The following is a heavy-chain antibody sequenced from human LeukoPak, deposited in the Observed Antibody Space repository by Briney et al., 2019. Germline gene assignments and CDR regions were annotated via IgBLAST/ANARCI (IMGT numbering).Heavy chain of an antibody. Sequence: SETLSLTCTVSGGSISGYYWSWIRQPPGKGLEWIGFIYYSGSTKYNPSLKSRVTISVDTSKNQFSLNLSSVTAADTAVYFCARERYSLDAFDIWGQGTMVTVSS. CDR2: IYYSGST. V-gene: IGHV4-59*01. CDR1: GGSISGYY. CDR3: ARERYSLDAFDI. J-gene: IGHJ3*02. D-gene: IGHD5-18*01.